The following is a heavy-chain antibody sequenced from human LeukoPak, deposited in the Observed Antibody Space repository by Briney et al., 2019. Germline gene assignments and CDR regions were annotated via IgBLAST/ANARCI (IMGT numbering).Heavy chain of an antibody. CDR2: FYYSRSP. V-gene: IGHV4-39*07. D-gene: IGHD3-10*01. J-gene: IGHJ4*02. CDR1: GDSINSSNYY. Sequence: SETLSLTCTVSGDSINSSNYYWAWIRKARGRGVEWIECFYYSRSPNYYPSLQTRVTISLHPSKSQFSLRLTSVTAADTAVYYCARRYGSGSYDKFDYWGQGTLVTVSS. CDR3: ARRYGSGSYDKFDY.